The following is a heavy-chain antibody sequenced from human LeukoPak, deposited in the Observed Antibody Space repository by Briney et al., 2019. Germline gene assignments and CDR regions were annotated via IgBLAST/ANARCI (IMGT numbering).Heavy chain of an antibody. D-gene: IGHD4-23*01. CDR2: LSGSGGST. CDR1: GFTFSSFA. J-gene: IGHJ6*03. Sequence: GGSLRLSSAASGFTFSSFAMSWLRQAPGKGLEWVLALSGSGGSTYYADSVKGRFTISRDNSKNTLYLQMNSLRAEDTAAYYCARALDYGGNARYYYYYYMDVWGKGNTATVSS. CDR3: ARALDYGGNARYYYYYYMDV. V-gene: IGHV3-23*01.